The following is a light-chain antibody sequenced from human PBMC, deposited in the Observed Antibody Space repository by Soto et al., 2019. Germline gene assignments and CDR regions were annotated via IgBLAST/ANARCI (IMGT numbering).Light chain of an antibody. CDR3: QSYDRSLRAYV. J-gene: IGLJ1*01. CDR2: GNS. V-gene: IGLV1-40*01. Sequence: QSVLTQPPSVSGAPGQGVTISCTGSNSNIGAGYGVHWYQQLPGTAPKLLIYGNSDRPSGVPDRFSGSKSGTSASLAITGLQAEYEAEYYCQSYDRSLRAYVFGTGTKVTVL. CDR1: NSNIGAGYG.